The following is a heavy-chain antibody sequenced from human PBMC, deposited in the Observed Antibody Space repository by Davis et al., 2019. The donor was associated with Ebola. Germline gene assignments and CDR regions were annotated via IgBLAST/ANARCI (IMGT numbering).Heavy chain of an antibody. CDR1: GFTFSSYS. CDR3: ARWGLRGNYDSWSGSDYYFDH. Sequence: GESLKISCAASGFTFSSYSMNWVRQAPGKGLEWVSYISSSSSTIYYADSVKGRFTISRDNAKNSLYLQMNSLRDEDTAVYYCARWGLRGNYDSWSGSDYYFDHWGQGTLVTVS. V-gene: IGHV3-48*02. D-gene: IGHD3-3*01. J-gene: IGHJ4*02. CDR2: ISSSSSTI.